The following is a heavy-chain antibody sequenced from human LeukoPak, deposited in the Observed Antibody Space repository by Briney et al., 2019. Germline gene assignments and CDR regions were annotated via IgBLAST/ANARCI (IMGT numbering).Heavy chain of an antibody. CDR2: INQDESEK. Sequence: PGGSLRLSCAASGLTFSKYWMSWVRQAPGKGLEWVANINQDESEKKYVESAKGRFTISRDNTKNSLYLEMNSLTAEDTALYYCARDLWAQQEGDGFDIWGQGTMVTVSS. J-gene: IGHJ3*02. V-gene: IGHV3-7*03. D-gene: IGHD6-13*01. CDR3: ARDLWAQQEGDGFDI. CDR1: GLTFSKYW.